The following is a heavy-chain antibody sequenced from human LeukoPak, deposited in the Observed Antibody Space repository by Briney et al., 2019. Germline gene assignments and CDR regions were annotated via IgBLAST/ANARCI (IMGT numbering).Heavy chain of an antibody. CDR3: ARDPTTVVSAPYYFDD. D-gene: IGHD4-11*01. V-gene: IGHV4-34*01. CDR2: INHSGSA. Sequence: SETLSLTCGLFGRSIIGYHWNWIRQSPGKGLEWIGEINHSGSANYNPSFKSRVTISLDTSKNQFSLELRSVTAADTAVYYCARDPTTVVSAPYYFDDWGQGTLVTVSS. J-gene: IGHJ4*02. CDR1: GRSIIGYH.